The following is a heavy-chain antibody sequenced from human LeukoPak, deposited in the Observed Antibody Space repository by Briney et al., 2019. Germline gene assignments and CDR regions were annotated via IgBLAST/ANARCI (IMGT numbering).Heavy chain of an antibody. CDR3: ARGETGSYDY. D-gene: IGHD1-14*01. CDR2: IYSGGNT. V-gene: IGHV3-53*01. CDR1: GFSFSDYA. Sequence: GGSLRLSCAASGFSFSDYAMDWVRQAPGKGLEWVSVIYSGGNTYYADSVKGRFTISRDNSKNTVYLQMNSLRAEDTAVYYCARGETGSYDYWGQGTLVTVSS. J-gene: IGHJ4*02.